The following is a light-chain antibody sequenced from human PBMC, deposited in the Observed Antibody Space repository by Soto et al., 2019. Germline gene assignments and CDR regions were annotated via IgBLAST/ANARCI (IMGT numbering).Light chain of an antibody. V-gene: IGLV1-47*01. CDR2: GND. Sequence: QPVLTQPPSASGTPGQSVTISCSGSSSNIRSNYVSWYQQLPGTAPKLLIYGNDQRPSGVPDRFSGSKSGPSASLAISGLRSEDEADYYCAAWDDSLSVVFGGGTKVTVL. CDR1: SSNIRSNY. CDR3: AAWDDSLSVV. J-gene: IGLJ2*01.